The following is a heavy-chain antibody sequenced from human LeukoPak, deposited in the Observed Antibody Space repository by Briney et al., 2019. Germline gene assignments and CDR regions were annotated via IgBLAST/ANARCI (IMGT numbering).Heavy chain of an antibody. V-gene: IGHV4-31*03. D-gene: IGHD5-24*01. CDR3: ARAVTGDGRALDC. CDR2: IYYSGST. CDR1: GGSISSGGYY. J-gene: IGHJ4*02. Sequence: SETLSLTCTVSGGSISSGGYYWSWIRQHPGKGLEWIGYIYYSGSTYYNPSLKSRVTISVDTSKPPFSLKLSSVTAADTAVYYCARAVTGDGRALDCWGQGTLVTVSS.